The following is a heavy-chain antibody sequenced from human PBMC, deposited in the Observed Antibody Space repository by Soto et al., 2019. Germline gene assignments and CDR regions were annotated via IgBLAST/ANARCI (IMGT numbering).Heavy chain of an antibody. D-gene: IGHD6-6*01. V-gene: IGHV4-59*01. Sequence: SETLSLTCTVSGGSISSYYWSWIRQPPGKGLEWIGYIYYSGSTNYNPSLKSRVTISVDTSKNQFSLKLSSVTAADTAVYYCARGWSSSLFDPWGQGTLVTVSS. J-gene: IGHJ5*02. CDR2: IYYSGST. CDR1: GGSISSYY. CDR3: ARGWSSSLFDP.